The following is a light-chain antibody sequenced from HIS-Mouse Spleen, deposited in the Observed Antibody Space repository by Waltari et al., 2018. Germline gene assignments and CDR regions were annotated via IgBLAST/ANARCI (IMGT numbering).Light chain of an antibody. CDR1: QSISSW. J-gene: IGKJ2*01. Sequence: DIQMTQSPSTLSASVGDRVTIPCRASQSISSWLAWYQQKPGKAPKLLIYKASSSESGVPSRFSGSGSGTEFTLTISSLQPDDFATYYCQQYNSYSMYTFGQGTKLEIK. CDR3: QQYNSYSMYT. V-gene: IGKV1-5*03. CDR2: KAS.